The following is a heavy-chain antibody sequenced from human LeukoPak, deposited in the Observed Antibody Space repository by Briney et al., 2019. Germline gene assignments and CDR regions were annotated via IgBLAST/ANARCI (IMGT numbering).Heavy chain of an antibody. D-gene: IGHD3-10*01. V-gene: IGHV4-4*07. CDR2: IYGSGTI. J-gene: IGHJ5*02. Sequence: SETLSLTCTVSGGSISSYYWSWIRQPAGKGLGWIGRIYGSGTITYNPSLKSRVTMSVDTAKNQVSLRLRSVTAADTAVYYCARDSGTTGEVKFNPWGQGSLVTVSS. CDR1: GGSISSYY. CDR3: ARDSGTTGEVKFNP.